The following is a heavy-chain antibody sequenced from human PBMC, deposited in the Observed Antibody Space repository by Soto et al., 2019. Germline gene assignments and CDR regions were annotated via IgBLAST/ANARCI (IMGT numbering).Heavy chain of an antibody. D-gene: IGHD5-18*01. CDR3: ARTAMGAPVDQ. J-gene: IGHJ4*02. Sequence: QVQLVQSGAEVKKPGASVKVSCKASGFTFITYGFTWVRQAPGQGLEWMGWISAYNGDTHYAQKVQGRVTMTTDTSTSTAYMELRSLTSDYTAVYYCARTAMGAPVDQCGQGTLVIVSS. V-gene: IGHV1-18*01. CDR2: ISAYNGDT. CDR1: GFTFITYG.